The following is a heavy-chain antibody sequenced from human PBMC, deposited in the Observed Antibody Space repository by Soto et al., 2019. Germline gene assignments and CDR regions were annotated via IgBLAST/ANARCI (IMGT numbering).Heavy chain of an antibody. D-gene: IGHD1-26*01. J-gene: IGHJ4*02. CDR3: ARDGGMHSGGIDY. CDR1: GGTFSSYS. CDR2: IIPIFGTT. V-gene: IGHV1-69*01. Sequence: QVQLVQSGAEVKKPGSSVKVSCKASGGTFSSYSINWVRQAPGQGLEWMGEIIPIFGTTNYAQKFQGRVTITADESTSTAYMELISLRSADTAVYYCARDGGMHSGGIDYWGQGTLVTVSS.